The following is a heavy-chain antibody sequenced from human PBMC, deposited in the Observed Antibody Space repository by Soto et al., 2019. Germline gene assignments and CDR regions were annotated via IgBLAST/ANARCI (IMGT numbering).Heavy chain of an antibody. D-gene: IGHD3-10*01. CDR2: ISSSSSYI. CDR1: GFSFNTYS. CDR3: ASLSRFALDY. J-gene: IGHJ4*01. Sequence: GGSLRLSCAASGFSFNTYSMNWVRQAPGKGLEWVSSISSSSSYINYANSVKGRFTISRDNAKNSLYLQMNSLRAEDTAVYYCASLSRFALDYWGHGTLVTVSS. V-gene: IGHV3-21*01.